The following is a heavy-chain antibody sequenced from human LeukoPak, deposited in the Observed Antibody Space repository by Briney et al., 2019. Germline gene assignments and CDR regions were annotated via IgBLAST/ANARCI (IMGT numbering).Heavy chain of an antibody. CDR2: INAGNGNT. J-gene: IGHJ4*02. D-gene: IGHD2-15*01. Sequence: GASVKVSCKASGYTFTGYYMHWVRQAPGQGLEWMGWINAGNGNTKYSQKFQGRVTITRDTSASTAYMELSSLRSEDTAVYYCARDLGACSGGSCYRGLDYWGQGTLVTVSS. V-gene: IGHV1-3*01. CDR3: ARDLGACSGGSCYRGLDY. CDR1: GYTFTGYY.